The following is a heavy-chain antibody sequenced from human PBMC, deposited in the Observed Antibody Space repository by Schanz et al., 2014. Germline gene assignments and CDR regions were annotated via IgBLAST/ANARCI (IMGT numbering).Heavy chain of an antibody. CDR2: IDGKSTTV. V-gene: IGHV3-48*01. J-gene: IGHJ4*02. Sequence: VQLVESGGGVVQPGGSLRLSCAASGFIFSNYGMHWVRQAPGKGLEWLSYIDGKSTTVYYADSVKDRFTVSRDNSKNTLYLQMNSLRAEDTAVYYCARANYRRKINFDYWGRGTLVTVSS. CDR1: GFIFSNYG. D-gene: IGHD3-10*01. CDR3: ARANYRRKINFDY.